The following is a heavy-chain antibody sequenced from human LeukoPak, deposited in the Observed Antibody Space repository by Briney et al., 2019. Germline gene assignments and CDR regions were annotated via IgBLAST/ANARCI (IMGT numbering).Heavy chain of an antibody. CDR3: ARRPPSRGGWYADYGMDV. CDR1: GFTVSSNY. D-gene: IGHD6-19*01. Sequence: GGSLRPSCAASGFTVSSNYMSWVRQAPGKGLEWVSVIYSGGSTYYADSVKGRFTISRDNSKNTLYLQMNSLRAEDTAVYYCARRPPSRGGWYADYGMDVWGQGTTVTVSS. J-gene: IGHJ6*02. V-gene: IGHV3-66*04. CDR2: IYSGGST.